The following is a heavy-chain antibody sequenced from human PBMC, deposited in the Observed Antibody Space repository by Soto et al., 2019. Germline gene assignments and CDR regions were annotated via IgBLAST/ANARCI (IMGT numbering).Heavy chain of an antibody. CDR2: MFYGVST. J-gene: IGHJ4*02. CDR1: GGSISSYD. D-gene: IGHD3-3*02. Sequence: LETLSLPWSVSGGSISSYDWSWILQPPGKGLEWIGSMFYGVSTYYNPTLKSRVTVSVDTSKNQLSLNLRSVTAADTAVYYWARLPSRHLVDYWGPRTLVTVSS. V-gene: IGHV4-39*01. CDR3: ARLPSRHLVDY.